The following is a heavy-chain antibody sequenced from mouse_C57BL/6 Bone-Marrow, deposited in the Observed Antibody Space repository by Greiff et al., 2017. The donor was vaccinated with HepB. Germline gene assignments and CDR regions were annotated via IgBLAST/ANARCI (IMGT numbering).Heavy chain of an antibody. CDR3: ARGSYGSFDY. CDR1: GFTFSSYA. D-gene: IGHD1-1*01. J-gene: IGHJ2*01. CDR2: ISDGGSYT. V-gene: IGHV5-4*01. Sequence: EVQRVESGGGLVKPGGSLKLSCAASGFTFSSYAMSWVRQTPEKRLEWVATISDGGSYTNYPDNVKGRFTISRDNAKNNLYLQMSHLKSEDTAMYYCARGSYGSFDYWGQGTTLTVSS.